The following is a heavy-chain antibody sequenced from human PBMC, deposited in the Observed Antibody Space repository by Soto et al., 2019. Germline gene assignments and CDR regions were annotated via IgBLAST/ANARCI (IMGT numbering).Heavy chain of an antibody. CDR3: ARHVIAVVGSVDY. CDR1: GGSISSSSYY. D-gene: IGHD6-19*01. Sequence: SETLSLTCTVSGGSISSSSYYWGWIRQPPGKGLEWIGSIYYSGSTYYNPSLKSRVTISVDTSKNQFSLKLSSVTAADTAVYYCARHVIAVVGSVDYWGQGTLVTVSS. CDR2: IYYSGST. V-gene: IGHV4-39*01. J-gene: IGHJ4*02.